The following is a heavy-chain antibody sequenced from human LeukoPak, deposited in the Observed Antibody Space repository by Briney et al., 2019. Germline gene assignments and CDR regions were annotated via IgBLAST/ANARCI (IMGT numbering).Heavy chain of an antibody. J-gene: IGHJ6*03. CDR1: GGTFSSYA. V-gene: IGHV1-69*05. D-gene: IGHD3-3*01. Sequence: SVKVSCKASGGTFSSYAISWVRQAPGQGLEWMGGIIPIFGTANYAQKFQGRVTITTDESTSTAYMELSSLRSEDTAVYYCARGTFWSEYYYYYMDVWGKGTTVTVSS. CDR3: ARGTFWSEYYYYYMDV. CDR2: IIPIFGTA.